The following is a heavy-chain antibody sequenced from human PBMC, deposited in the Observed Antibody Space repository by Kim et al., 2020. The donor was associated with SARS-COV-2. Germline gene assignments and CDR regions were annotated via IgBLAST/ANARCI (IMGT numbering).Heavy chain of an antibody. CDR1: GGSISSISDY. V-gene: IGHV4-39*07. J-gene: IGHJ4*02. Sequence: SETLSLTCTVSGGSISSISDYWGWIRQPPGKGLEWIGSMYYSGSNYYNPSLKSRVTISGDTSKNQFSLKLRSVTAADTAVYYCARGSRWISFGYWGQGT. CDR3: ARGSRWISFGY. CDR2: MYYSGSN. D-gene: IGHD5-12*01.